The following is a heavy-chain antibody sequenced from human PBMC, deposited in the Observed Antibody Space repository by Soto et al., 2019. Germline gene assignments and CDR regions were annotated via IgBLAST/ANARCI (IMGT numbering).Heavy chain of an antibody. Sequence: ASVKVSCKASGYTFTGYYMHWVRQAPGQGLEWMGWINPNSGGTNYAQKFQGRVTMTRDTSISTAYMELSRLRSDDTAVYYCARTKITFGGAFYGMDVWGQGTTVTV. J-gene: IGHJ6*02. CDR1: GYTFTGYY. CDR2: INPNSGGT. CDR3: ARTKITFGGAFYGMDV. D-gene: IGHD3-16*01. V-gene: IGHV1-2*02.